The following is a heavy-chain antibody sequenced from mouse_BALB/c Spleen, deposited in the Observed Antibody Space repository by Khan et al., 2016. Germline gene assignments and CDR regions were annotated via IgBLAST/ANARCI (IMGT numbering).Heavy chain of an antibody. J-gene: IGHJ2*01. Sequence: VQLQQSGPELVKPGASVKVSCKASGYAFTSYNMYWVKQSHGKSLEWIGNIDPYNGGTSYSQKFKGKARLTVDKSSSTAYMHLNSLTSEDSAVYSGAREGISTVVAKRLDYWDQGTTLAISS. CDR3: AREGISTVVAKRLDY. CDR2: IDPYNGGT. V-gene: IGHV1S135*01. D-gene: IGHD1-1*01. CDR1: GYAFTSYN.